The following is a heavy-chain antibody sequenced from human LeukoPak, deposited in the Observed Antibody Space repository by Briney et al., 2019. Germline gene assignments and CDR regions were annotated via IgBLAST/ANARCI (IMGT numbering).Heavy chain of an antibody. V-gene: IGHV4-34*01. CDR2: INHSGST. CDR1: RGSFSGYY. D-gene: IGHD2-15*01. CDR3: ARKIPCSGGSCYPINI. Sequence: SETLSLTCAVYRGSFSGYYWSWIRQPPGKGLDWIGEINHSGSTNYNPSLKSRVTISVDTSKNQFSLKLSSVTAADTAVYYCARKIPCSGGSCYPINIWGQGTMVTVSS. J-gene: IGHJ3*02.